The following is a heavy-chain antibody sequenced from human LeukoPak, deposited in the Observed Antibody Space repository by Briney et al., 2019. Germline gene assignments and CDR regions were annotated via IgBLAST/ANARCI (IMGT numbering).Heavy chain of an antibody. CDR1: GFTFSSYW. Sequence: GGSLRLSCAASGFTFSSYWMHWVRQAPGKGLEWVSVIYSGGSTYYADSVKGRFTISRDNSKNTLYLQMNSLRAEDTAVYYCARTNKKGGFDYWGQGTLVTVSS. D-gene: IGHD1/OR15-1a*01. CDR2: IYSGGST. J-gene: IGHJ4*02. CDR3: ARTNKKGGFDY. V-gene: IGHV3-66*01.